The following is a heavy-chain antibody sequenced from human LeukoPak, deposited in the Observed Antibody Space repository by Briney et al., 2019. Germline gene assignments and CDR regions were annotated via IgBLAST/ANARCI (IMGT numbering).Heavy chain of an antibody. Sequence: SETLSLTCTVSGGSISSYYWSWIRQPPGKGLEWIGYIYYSGSTNYNPSLKSRVTISVDTSKNQFSLKLSSVTAADTAVYYCARLGIVGATKSLTNYYYYMDVWGKGTTVTVSS. CDR1: GGSISSYY. J-gene: IGHJ6*03. CDR3: ARLGIVGATKSLTNYYYYMDV. V-gene: IGHV4-59*01. CDR2: IYYSGST. D-gene: IGHD1-26*01.